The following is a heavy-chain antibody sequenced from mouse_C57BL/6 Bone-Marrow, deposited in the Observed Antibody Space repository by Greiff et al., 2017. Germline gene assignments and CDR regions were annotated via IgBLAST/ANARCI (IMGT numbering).Heavy chain of an antibody. CDR1: GFNIKNTY. D-gene: IGHD2-5*01. CDR2: IDPANGNT. J-gene: IGHJ2*01. Sequence: VQLKESVAELVRPGASVKLSCTASGFNIKNTYMHWVKQRPEQGLEWIGRIDPANGNTKYAPKFQGKATITADTSSNTAYLQLSSLTSEDTAIYYCARSTVTTEYYFDYWGQGTTLTVSS. V-gene: IGHV14-3*01. CDR3: ARSTVTTEYYFDY.